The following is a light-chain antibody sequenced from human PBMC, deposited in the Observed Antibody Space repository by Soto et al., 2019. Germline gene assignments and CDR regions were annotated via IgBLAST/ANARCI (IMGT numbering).Light chain of an antibody. Sequence: QSALNQPPSASGTPGQRVTISCSGSSSNIGSNYVYWYQQLPGTAPKLLIYRNNQRPSGVPDRFSGSKSGTSASLAISGLRSEDEADYYCAAGDDSLSAGVFGTGTKVTVL. CDR3: AAGDDSLSAGV. CDR2: RNN. J-gene: IGLJ1*01. V-gene: IGLV1-47*01. CDR1: SSNIGSNY.